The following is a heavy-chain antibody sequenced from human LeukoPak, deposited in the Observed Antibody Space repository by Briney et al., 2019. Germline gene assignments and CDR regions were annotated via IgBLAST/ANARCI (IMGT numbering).Heavy chain of an antibody. CDR1: GFTFSNFW. CDR2: INRDGSER. J-gene: IGHJ6*02. CDR3: ARRNAMDV. V-gene: IGHV3-7*03. Sequence: GGSLRLSCAASGFTFSNFWMTWVRQAPGKGLEWVANINRDGSERYYVDSVKGRFTISRDDAKSSLYLQMNSLRAEDTAVYYCARRNAMDVWGQGTTVIVFS.